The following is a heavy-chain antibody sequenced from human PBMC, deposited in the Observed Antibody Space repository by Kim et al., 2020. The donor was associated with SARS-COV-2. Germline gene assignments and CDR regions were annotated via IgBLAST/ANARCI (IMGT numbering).Heavy chain of an antibody. Sequence: GGSLRLSCAASGFSFSTSAMSWVRQAPGKGLEWVSGISASSDRTYAADSVKGRFAFCSDNSKNMLHLLINRLSAEATALYYCAIHRGDSRGNFRFFDYWG. CDR1: GFSFSTSA. J-gene: IGHJ4*03. D-gene: IGHD3-22*01. CDR2: ISASSDRT. CDR3: AIHRGDSRGNFRFFDY. V-gene: IGHV3-23*01.